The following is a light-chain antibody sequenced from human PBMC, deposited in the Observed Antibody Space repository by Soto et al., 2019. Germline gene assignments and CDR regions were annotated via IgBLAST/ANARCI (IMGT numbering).Light chain of an antibody. CDR2: DAS. CDR3: QQYNSYS. J-gene: IGKJ4*01. Sequence: DIQMTQSPSTLSASVGDRVTITCRASQSISSWLAWYQQKPGKAPNLLIYDASTLESGVPSRFSGSGFGTEFTLTISSLQPDDFATYYCQQYNSYSFGGGTKVDNK. CDR1: QSISSW. V-gene: IGKV1-5*01.